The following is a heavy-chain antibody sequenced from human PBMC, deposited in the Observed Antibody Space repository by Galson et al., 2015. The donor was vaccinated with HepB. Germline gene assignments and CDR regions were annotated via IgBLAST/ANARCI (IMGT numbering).Heavy chain of an antibody. D-gene: IGHD3-3*01. CDR1: GYTFMKHG. Sequence: SVKVSCKASGYTFMKHGISWVRQAPGQGLAWVGWISAYNDNTNYAQKLQGRVTMTTDTSTSTAYMELRSLRSEDTAVYYCARGLGCWSGYYGRFDPWGQGTLVTVSS. CDR2: ISAYNDNT. CDR3: ARGLGCWSGYYGRFDP. V-gene: IGHV1-18*01. J-gene: IGHJ5*02.